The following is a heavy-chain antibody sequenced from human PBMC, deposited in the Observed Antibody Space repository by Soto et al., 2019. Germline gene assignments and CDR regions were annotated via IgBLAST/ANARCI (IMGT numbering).Heavy chain of an antibody. J-gene: IGHJ6*02. CDR3: ARAAGYSSSWPLYYNYGMDV. CDR1: GFTFSSYS. CDR2: ISSSSSYI. Sequence: EVQLVESGGGLVKPGGSLRLSCAASGFTFSSYSMNWVRQAPGKGLEWVSSISSSSSYIYYADSVKGRFTISRDNAKNSLYLQMNSLRAEDTAVYYCARAAGYSSSWPLYYNYGMDVWGQGTTVTVSS. V-gene: IGHV3-21*01. D-gene: IGHD6-13*01.